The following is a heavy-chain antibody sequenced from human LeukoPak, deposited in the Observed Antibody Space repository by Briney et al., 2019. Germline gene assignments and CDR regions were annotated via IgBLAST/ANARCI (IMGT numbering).Heavy chain of an antibody. D-gene: IGHD3-22*01. Sequence: PSETLSLTCTVSGGSISGYYWSWIRQPAGKGLEWLGRIYSTGTTDHNPSLTSRVTMSLDTSKNQVSLRLSSVTAADTAVYYCARDRRYYHDTGGQFDYWGQGTLVTVSS. CDR1: GGSISGYY. V-gene: IGHV4-4*07. CDR2: IYSTGTT. J-gene: IGHJ4*02. CDR3: ARDRRYYHDTGGQFDY.